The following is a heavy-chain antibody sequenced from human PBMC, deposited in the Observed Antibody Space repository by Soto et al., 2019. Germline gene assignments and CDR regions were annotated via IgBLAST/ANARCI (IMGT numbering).Heavy chain of an antibody. Sequence: SETLSLSCAVSRGSISSSNWWSWVRQPPGKGLEWIGEIYHSGSTNYNPSLKSRVTISVDKSKNQFSLKLSSVTAADTAVYYCARTTYYDFWSGYYYWFDPWGQGTLVTVSS. V-gene: IGHV4-4*02. D-gene: IGHD3-3*01. CDR3: ARTTYYDFWSGYYYWFDP. CDR1: RGSISSSNW. J-gene: IGHJ5*02. CDR2: IYHSGST.